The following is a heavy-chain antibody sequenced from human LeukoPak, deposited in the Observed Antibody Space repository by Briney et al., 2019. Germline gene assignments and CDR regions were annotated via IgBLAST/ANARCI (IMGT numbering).Heavy chain of an antibody. CDR1: RFTFSSYS. Sequence: GGSLRLSCAASRFTFSSYSMNWVRQAPGKGLEWVSSISSSGSYIYYADSVKGRFTISGDNSKNTLYLQMNSLRADDTAVYYCAHGTMYQLDSWGQGTLVTVSS. J-gene: IGHJ4*02. CDR3: AHGTMYQLDS. V-gene: IGHV3-21*04. CDR2: ISSSGSYI. D-gene: IGHD2-2*01.